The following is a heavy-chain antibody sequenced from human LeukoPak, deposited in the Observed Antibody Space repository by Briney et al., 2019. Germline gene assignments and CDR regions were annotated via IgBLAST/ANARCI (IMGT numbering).Heavy chain of an antibody. Sequence: GGSLRFSCAASGFTFSSYGMSWVRQAPGKGLEWVSAISGSGGSTYYADSVKGRFTISRDNSKNTLYLQMNSLRAEDTAVYYCAKDRWSWLQEPFDYWGQGTLVTVSS. CDR1: GFTFSSYG. CDR2: ISGSGGST. J-gene: IGHJ4*02. D-gene: IGHD5-24*01. CDR3: AKDRWSWLQEPFDY. V-gene: IGHV3-23*01.